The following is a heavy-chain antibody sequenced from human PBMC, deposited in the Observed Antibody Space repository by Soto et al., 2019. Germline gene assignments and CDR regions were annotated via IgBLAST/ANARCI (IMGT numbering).Heavy chain of an antibody. CDR2: MNPNSGNT. Sequence: ASVKVSCKASGYTFTSYDINWVRQATGQGLEWMGWMNPNSGNTGYAQKFQGRVTMTRNTPISTAYMELSSLRSEDTAVYYCASSSGYSYGCDYWGQGTLVTVSS. V-gene: IGHV1-8*02. J-gene: IGHJ4*02. CDR3: ASSSGYSYGCDY. CDR1: GYTFTSYD. D-gene: IGHD5-18*01.